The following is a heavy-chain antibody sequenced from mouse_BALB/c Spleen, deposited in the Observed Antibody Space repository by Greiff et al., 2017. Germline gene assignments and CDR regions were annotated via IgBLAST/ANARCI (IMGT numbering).Heavy chain of an antibody. J-gene: IGHJ4*01. CDR1: GFTFSDYY. Sequence: EVHLVESGGGLVKPGGSMKLSCAASGFTFSDYYMYWVRQTPEKRLEWVATISDGGSYTYYPDSVKGRFTISRDNAKNNLYLQMSSLKSEDTAMYYCARGPQGAMDYWGQGTSVTVSS. CDR2: ISDGGSYT. V-gene: IGHV5-4*02. CDR3: ARGPQGAMDY. D-gene: IGHD3-2*02.